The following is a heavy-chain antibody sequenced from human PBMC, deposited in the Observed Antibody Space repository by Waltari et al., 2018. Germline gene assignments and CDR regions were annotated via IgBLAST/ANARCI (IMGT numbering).Heavy chain of an antibody. CDR1: GFVFGSYA. Sequence: EVQLLESGGGLVQPGGSLRLSCVASGFVFGSYAMTWVRQAPGKGLGWVSGVSAKSDFTNYADSVKGRFTISRDNSKNTLYLQMNSLRVEDAALYYCARDSGPWGGQGTLVTVSS. V-gene: IGHV3-23*01. CDR3: ARDSGPW. CDR2: VSAKSDFT. D-gene: IGHD1-26*01. J-gene: IGHJ4*02.